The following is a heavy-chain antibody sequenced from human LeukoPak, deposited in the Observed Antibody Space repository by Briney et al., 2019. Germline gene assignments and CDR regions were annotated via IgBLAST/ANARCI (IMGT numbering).Heavy chain of an antibody. Sequence: PGGSLRLSCAASGLTFKYHWMHWVRQTPGKGLVWVSRISSDGSSTTYADSVKGRFTISRDNAKNTLYLQMNNLRAKDTAMYYCARHHRVTGRPDIDYWGQGTLVIVSS. CDR3: ARHHRVTGRPDIDY. CDR2: ISSDGSST. J-gene: IGHJ4*02. D-gene: IGHD6-6*01. CDR1: GLTFKYHW. V-gene: IGHV3-74*03.